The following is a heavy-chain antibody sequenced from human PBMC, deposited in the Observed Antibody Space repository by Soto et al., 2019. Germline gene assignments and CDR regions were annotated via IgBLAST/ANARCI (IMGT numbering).Heavy chain of an antibody. D-gene: IGHD2-8*02. CDR1: GFTVSSNY. Sequence: EVQLVESGGGLIQSGRSLRLSCAASGFTVSSNYMNWVRQAPGKGLEWVSVIYSDNKTYYADSVKGRFTISRDKSKNTLYIQMNSLRAEDTAIYYCARGYWAGGMDVWGQGTTITVSS. V-gene: IGHV3-53*01. J-gene: IGHJ6*02. CDR3: ARGYWAGGMDV. CDR2: IYSDNKT.